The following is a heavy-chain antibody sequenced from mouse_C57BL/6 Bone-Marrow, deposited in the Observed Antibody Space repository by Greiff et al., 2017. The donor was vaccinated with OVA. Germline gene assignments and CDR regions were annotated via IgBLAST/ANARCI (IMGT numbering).Heavy chain of an antibody. Sequence: EVKLMESGGGLVQPGGSLKLSCAASGFTFSDYYMYWVRQTPEKRLEWDAYISNGGGSTYYPDTVKGRFTISRDNAKNTLYLQMSRLKSEDTAMYYCARQDYGSSYTWYFDVWGTGTTVTVSS. D-gene: IGHD1-1*01. CDR2: ISNGGGST. J-gene: IGHJ1*03. CDR1: GFTFSDYY. V-gene: IGHV5-12*01. CDR3: ARQDYGSSYTWYFDV.